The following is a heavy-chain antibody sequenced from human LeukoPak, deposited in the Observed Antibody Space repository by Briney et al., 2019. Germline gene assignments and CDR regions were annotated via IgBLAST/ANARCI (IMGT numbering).Heavy chain of an antibody. CDR2: MNPKSGNT. D-gene: IGHD5-12*01. Sequence: ASVKVSCKASGYTFTSYDINWVRQATGQGLEWMGWMNPKSGNTGYAQKFQGRVTITRNTSISTAYMELSNLRSEDTAVYYCARRGGYSGYDSGGFDYWGQGTLVTVSS. J-gene: IGHJ4*02. V-gene: IGHV1-8*01. CDR3: ARRGGYSGYDSGGFDY. CDR1: GYTFTSYD.